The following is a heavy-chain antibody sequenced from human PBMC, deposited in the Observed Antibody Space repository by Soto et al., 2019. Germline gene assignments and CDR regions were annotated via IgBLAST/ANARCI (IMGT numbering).Heavy chain of an antibody. V-gene: IGHV3-23*01. Sequence: GGSLRLSCAASGFTFSNYAMSWFRQAPGKGLEWVSSISGSGISLYYADSVKGRFTISRDNSKNTLYLQMNSLRAEDTAVYYCAKDHKFGEPPWGQGTLVTVSS. CDR2: ISGSGISL. CDR1: GFTFSNYA. CDR3: AKDHKFGEPP. D-gene: IGHD3-10*01. J-gene: IGHJ5*02.